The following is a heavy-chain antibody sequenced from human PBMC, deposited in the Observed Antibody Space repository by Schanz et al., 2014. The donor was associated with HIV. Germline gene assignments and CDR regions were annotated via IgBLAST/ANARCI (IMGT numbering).Heavy chain of an antibody. CDR1: GYTFTGHY. Sequence: QVQLVQSGAEVKKPGASVKVSCKASGYTFTGHYMHWVRQAPGQGLEWMGWINTNTRGNTIYAQKFQGRVTMTRDMSVSTAYMELRSLRPDDTAVYYCARDAGRSSDDAFDVWGHGTLVTVSS. CDR3: ARDAGRSSDDAFDV. J-gene: IGHJ3*01. D-gene: IGHD2-2*01. CDR2: INTNTRGNT. V-gene: IGHV1-2*02.